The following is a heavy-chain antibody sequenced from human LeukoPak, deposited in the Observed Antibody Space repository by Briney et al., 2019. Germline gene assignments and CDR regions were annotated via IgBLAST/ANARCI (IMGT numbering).Heavy chain of an antibody. CDR3: ARDVGLTFGGVIDN. Sequence: SETLSLTCIVSGGSISGSIYYWAWVRQPPGKGLEWIGTVFYNGATQYSPSLRSRVTISIDTSKNQFSLKLSSVTAADTAVYYCARDVGLTFGGVIDNWGQGTLVTVSS. CDR1: GGSISGSIYY. D-gene: IGHD3-16*02. V-gene: IGHV4-39*07. CDR2: VFYNGAT. J-gene: IGHJ4*02.